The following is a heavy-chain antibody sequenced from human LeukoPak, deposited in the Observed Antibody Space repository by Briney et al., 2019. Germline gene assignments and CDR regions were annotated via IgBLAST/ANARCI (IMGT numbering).Heavy chain of an antibody. CDR1: GFTFSSYS. Sequence: GGSLRLSCAASGFTFSSYSMNWVRQAPGKGLEWVSYISSSSSTIYYADSVKGRFTISRDNAKNSLYPQMNSLRAEDTAVYYCARANNYYYGMDVWGQGTTVTVSS. CDR2: ISSSSSTI. CDR3: ARANNYYYGMDV. V-gene: IGHV3-48*01. J-gene: IGHJ6*02.